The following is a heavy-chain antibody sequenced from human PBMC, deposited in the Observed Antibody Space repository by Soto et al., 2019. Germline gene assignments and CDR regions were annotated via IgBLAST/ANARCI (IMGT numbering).Heavy chain of an antibody. CDR2: IWYDGSNK. J-gene: IGHJ3*02. CDR1: GFTFSSYG. V-gene: IGHV3-33*01. CDR3: AIHLAEAPFDI. Sequence: GGSLRLSCAASGFTFSSYGMHWGRQAPGKGLEWVAVIWYDGSNKYYADSVKGRFTISRDNSKNTLYLQMNSLRAEDTAVYYCAIHLAEAPFDIWGQGTMVTVSS.